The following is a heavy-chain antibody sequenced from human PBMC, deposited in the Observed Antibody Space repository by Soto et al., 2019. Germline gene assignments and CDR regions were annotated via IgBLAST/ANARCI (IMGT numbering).Heavy chain of an antibody. Sequence: QVQLVQSGAEVKTPGASVRVSCRASGYTFSDSYIHWVRQAPGQGLEWLGWINPTYGGATYEQKFQGRVTLPRDTSISTAYMELRRLPSDDTAVYYCARDRGGSSSFLGYWGQGTLVTVSS. CDR2: INPTYGGA. CDR3: ARDRGGSSSFLGY. D-gene: IGHD6-6*01. CDR1: GYTFSDSY. J-gene: IGHJ4*02. V-gene: IGHV1-2*02.